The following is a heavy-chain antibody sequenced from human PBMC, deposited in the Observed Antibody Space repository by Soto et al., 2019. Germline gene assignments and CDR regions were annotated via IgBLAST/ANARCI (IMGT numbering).Heavy chain of an antibody. CDR1: GFTFNNAW. J-gene: IGHJ4*02. CDR3: ATASSYAN. Sequence: PGGSLRLPCAASGFTFNNAWMSWVRQAPEKGLEWVGRIKSIRDGGATEYAAPVKDRFTISRDDSKNMLYLQMNSLKTEDTAVYYCATASSYANWGQGTQVTVSS. D-gene: IGHD3-16*01. V-gene: IGHV3-15*01. CDR2: IKSIRDGGAT.